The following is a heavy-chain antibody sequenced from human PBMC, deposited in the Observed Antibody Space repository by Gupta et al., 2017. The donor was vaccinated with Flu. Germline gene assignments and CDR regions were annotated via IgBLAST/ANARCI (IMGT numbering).Heavy chain of an antibody. CDR1: RFTLEHFA. CDR2: ISSSGDFT. CDR3: AKGSGSGVHTAKWRWLDV. Sequence: EVKLVESGGGLAQLGGSLTLPCSASRFTLEHFAVTGVRRALGKGLEWVSAISSSGDFTYYGDSVKDSFTISRDNSKSTLYLQMNSLRAEDTAVYYCAKGSGSGVHTAKWRWLDVWGRGTTVIVSS. J-gene: IGHJ6*02. D-gene: IGHD3-3*01. V-gene: IGHV3-23*04.